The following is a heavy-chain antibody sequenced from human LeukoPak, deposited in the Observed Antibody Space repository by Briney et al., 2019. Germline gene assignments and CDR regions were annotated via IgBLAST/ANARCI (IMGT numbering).Heavy chain of an antibody. J-gene: IGHJ4*02. V-gene: IGHV3-7*01. CDR1: GFTFTRHW. Sequence: GGSLRLSCAASGFTFTRHWMGWFRQAPGKGLEWVASVKKDGNQYSVDSVKGRFIISRDNARNSLSLQMSSLRVEDTAIYFCARGPDYGDRLDYSDYWGQGTLVTVSS. CDR2: VKKDGNQ. D-gene: IGHD4-17*01. CDR3: ARGPDYGDRLDYSDY.